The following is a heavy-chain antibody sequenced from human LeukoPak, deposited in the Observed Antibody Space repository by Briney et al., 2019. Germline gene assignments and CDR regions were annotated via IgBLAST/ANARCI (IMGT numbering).Heavy chain of an antibody. Sequence: SETLSLTCTVSGGSISSSSYYWGWIRQPPGKGLEWIGSIYYSGSTYYNPSLKSRVTISVDTSKNQFSLKLSSVTAADTAVYYCARGIAVATEDYWGQGTLVTVSS. CDR2: IYYSGST. CDR3: ARGIAVATEDY. V-gene: IGHV4-39*07. D-gene: IGHD6-19*01. CDR1: GGSISSSSYY. J-gene: IGHJ4*02.